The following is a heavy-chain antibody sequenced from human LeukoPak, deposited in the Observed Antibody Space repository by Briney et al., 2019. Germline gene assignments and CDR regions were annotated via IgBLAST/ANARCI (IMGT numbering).Heavy chain of an antibody. CDR2: ITGDGIST. V-gene: IGHV3-74*01. CDR3: ARDTGWYLDL. J-gene: IGHJ2*01. CDR1: GFTFSGYW. Sequence: PGGSLRLSCAASGFTFSGYWMHWVRQAPGMGLVWVTRITGDGISTSYADSVKGRFTISRDNAKNTLYLQMISLRAEDTAVYYCARDTGWYLDLWGRGTLVTVSS. D-gene: IGHD4-17*01.